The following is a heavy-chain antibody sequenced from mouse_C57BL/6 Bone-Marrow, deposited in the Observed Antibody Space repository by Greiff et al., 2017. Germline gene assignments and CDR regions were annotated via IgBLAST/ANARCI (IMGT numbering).Heavy chain of an antibody. V-gene: IGHV5-17*01. CDR3: AKLGSYWYFDV. J-gene: IGHJ1*03. D-gene: IGHD4-1*01. Sequence: EVMLVESGGGLVKPGGSLKLSCAASGFTFSDYGMHWVRQAPEKGLEWVAYISSGSSTSYYADTVKGRFPISSDNAKNTLFLQMTSLRSEDTAMYYCAKLGSYWYFDVWGTGTTVTVSS. CDR2: ISSGSSTS. CDR1: GFTFSDYG.